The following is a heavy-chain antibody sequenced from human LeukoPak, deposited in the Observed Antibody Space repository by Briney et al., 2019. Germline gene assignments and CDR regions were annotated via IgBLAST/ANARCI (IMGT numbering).Heavy chain of an antibody. D-gene: IGHD2-2*01. Sequence: PSETLSLTCTVSGGSVSSGSYYWSWIRQPAGKGLEWIGRINTSGRTNYNPSLKSRVTISVDTSKNQFSLKLSSVTAADTAVYYCAREVIVVLPAAQGYYYYMDVWGKGTTVTVSS. CDR3: AREVIVVLPAAQGYYYYMDV. V-gene: IGHV4-61*02. CDR2: INTSGRT. CDR1: GGSVSSGSYY. J-gene: IGHJ6*03.